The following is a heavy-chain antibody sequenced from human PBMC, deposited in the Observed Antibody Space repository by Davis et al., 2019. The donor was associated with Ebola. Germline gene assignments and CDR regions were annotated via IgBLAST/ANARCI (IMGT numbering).Heavy chain of an antibody. J-gene: IGHJ6*02. V-gene: IGHV3-30*18. CDR3: AKDPHEPQAEDLYYYYYGMDV. CDR1: GFTFTIYG. Sequence: GGSLRLSCAASGFTFTIYGMDWVRQAPGKGLEWVAVISYDGSNKYYADSVKGRFTISRDNSKNTLYLQMNRLRAEDTAVYYCAKDPHEPQAEDLYYYYYGMDVWGQGTTVTVSS. CDR2: ISYDGSNK.